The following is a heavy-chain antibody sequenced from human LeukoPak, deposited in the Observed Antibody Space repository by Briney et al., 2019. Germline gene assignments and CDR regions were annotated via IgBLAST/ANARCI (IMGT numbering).Heavy chain of an antibody. D-gene: IGHD7-27*01. J-gene: IGHJ4*02. V-gene: IGHV1-2*02. CDR3: AREGRGSGHWAGFDF. Sequence: ASVTVSCKTSGYTFSDHYVQWLRQAPGQGLEWMGWINPYSGDTSSARKFQGRVTMTKDTSITTAYLELTGLTSDDTAIYYCAREGRGSGHWAGFDFWGQGARVTVSS. CDR1: GYTFSDHY. CDR2: INPYSGDT.